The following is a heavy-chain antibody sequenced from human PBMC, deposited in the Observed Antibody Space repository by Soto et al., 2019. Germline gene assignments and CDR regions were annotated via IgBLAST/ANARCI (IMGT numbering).Heavy chain of an antibody. Sequence: VQLEESGPGLLKPSQTLSLTCTVSGESIATVAFYWSWIRLQSGKGPEWIGSIFYAGDTYYNPSLKSRVEISLDGSQNQFSLKRRSVTAADTAVYYCAREGDYRTWFEPWGPGTLVTVSS. CDR2: IFYAGDT. J-gene: IGHJ5*02. V-gene: IGHV4-31*03. D-gene: IGHD4-17*01. CDR3: AREGDYRTWFEP. CDR1: GESIATVAFY.